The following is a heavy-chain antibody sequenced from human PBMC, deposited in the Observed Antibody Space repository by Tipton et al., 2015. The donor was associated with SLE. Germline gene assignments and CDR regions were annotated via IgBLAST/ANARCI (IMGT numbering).Heavy chain of an antibody. V-gene: IGHV4-61*01. J-gene: IGHJ5*02. CDR2: IYYSGST. CDR1: GGSISSGSYY. D-gene: IGHD2-8*01. CDR3: ARERNGNWFDP. Sequence: TLSLTCTVSGGSISSGSYYWSWIRQPPGKGLEWIGYIYYSGSTNYNPSLKSRVTISVDTSKNQFSLKLSSVTAADTAVYYCARERNGNWFDPWGQGTLVTVPS.